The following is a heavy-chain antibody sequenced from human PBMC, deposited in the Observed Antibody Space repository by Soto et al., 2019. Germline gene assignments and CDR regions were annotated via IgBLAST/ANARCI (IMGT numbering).Heavy chain of an antibody. Sequence: QVQLVESGGGVVQPGRSLRLSCGVSGFIFSDYGMHRVRQAPGKGLEWVSLISYDGNHKYYADSVKGRFTISRDNSKKTLYLQMNGLNPEDTAVYYCVRDRDGYSRSMDVWCQGTVVTVS. CDR2: ISYDGNHK. V-gene: IGHV3-30*03. D-gene: IGHD1-26*01. CDR1: GFIFSDYG. J-gene: IGHJ6*02. CDR3: VRDRDGYSRSMDV.